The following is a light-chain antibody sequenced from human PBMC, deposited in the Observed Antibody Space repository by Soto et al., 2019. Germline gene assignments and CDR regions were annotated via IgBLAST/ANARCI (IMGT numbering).Light chain of an antibody. J-gene: IGKJ1*01. CDR2: GAS. CDR3: QQYDSSPRT. V-gene: IGKV3-15*01. Sequence: EIVMTQSPATLSVSPGERATPSCRASQSVSSNLAWYQQKPGQAPRLLIYGASTRATGMPARFSGSGSGTEFILTISRLEPEDFAVYYCQQYDSSPRTFGQGTKVDIK. CDR1: QSVSSN.